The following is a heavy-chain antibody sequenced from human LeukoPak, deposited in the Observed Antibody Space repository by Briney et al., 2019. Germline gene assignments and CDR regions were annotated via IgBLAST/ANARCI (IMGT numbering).Heavy chain of an antibody. V-gene: IGHV3-23*01. CDR2: ISGSGGGT. D-gene: IGHD3-22*01. Sequence: GGSLRLSCAASGFTFSSYSMNWVRQAPGKGLEWVSAISGSGGGTYYADSVKGRFTISRDNSKNTVYLQMNSLRADDTAVYYCAKESGDSSGYYSDYWGQGMLVTVSP. J-gene: IGHJ4*02. CDR3: AKESGDSSGYYSDY. CDR1: GFTFSSYS.